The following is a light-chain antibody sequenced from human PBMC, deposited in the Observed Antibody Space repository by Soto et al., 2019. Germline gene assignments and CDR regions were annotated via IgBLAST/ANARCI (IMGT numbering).Light chain of an antibody. CDR2: AAS. V-gene: IGKV1-5*01. J-gene: IGKJ1*01. CDR3: QQFIDGWT. CDR1: QSINNR. Sequence: IQMTQSPSTLSASIGDRVTITCRASQSINNRLAWYQQMPGKAPNLLIYAASSLESGVPSRFRGSGSETEFTLTISGLQPDDFATYYCQQFIDGWTFGQGTKVDIK.